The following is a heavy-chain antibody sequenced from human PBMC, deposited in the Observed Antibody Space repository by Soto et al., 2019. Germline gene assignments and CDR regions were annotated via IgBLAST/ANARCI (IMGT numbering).Heavy chain of an antibody. CDR1: GYTFTSYG. J-gene: IGHJ6*02. CDR2: ISAYNGNT. V-gene: IGHV1-18*04. CDR3: ARERGAYNWNSGPYYCGMDV. D-gene: IGHD1-7*01. Sequence: ASVKVSCKASGYTFTSYGISWVRQAPGQGLEWMGLISAYNGNTNYAQKLQGRVTMTTDTSTSKDYMELRSLRSDDTAVYYCARERGAYNWNSGPYYCGMDVWGQGTTVTVSS.